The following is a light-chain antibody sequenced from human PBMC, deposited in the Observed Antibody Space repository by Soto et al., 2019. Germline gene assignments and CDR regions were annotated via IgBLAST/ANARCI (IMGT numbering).Light chain of an antibody. J-gene: IGKJ2*01. Sequence: EIVMTQSRATVSVWPWERVTLSCRGSQSVSRKLAWFQQKPGQAPRLLIYGALTRATGIPTRFSGSGSETEFTLTISSLQSEDFAVYYCQQYNMWPHTFGQGTKVDI. CDR2: GAL. CDR1: QSVSRK. CDR3: QQYNMWPHT. V-gene: IGKV3-15*01.